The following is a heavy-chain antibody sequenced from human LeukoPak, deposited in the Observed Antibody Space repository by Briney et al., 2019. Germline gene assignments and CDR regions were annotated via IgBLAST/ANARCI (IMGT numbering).Heavy chain of an antibody. CDR1: GGSISSGGYY. V-gene: IGHV4-30-2*01. CDR2: IYHSGST. D-gene: IGHD6-13*01. Sequence: SQTLSLTCTVSGGSISSGGYYWSWIRQPPGKGLEWIGYIYHSGSTYYNPSLKSRVTISVDRSKNQFSLKLSSVTAADTAVYYCARQQQLTYLLDVWGKGTTVTVSS. J-gene: IGHJ6*04. CDR3: ARQQQLTYLLDV.